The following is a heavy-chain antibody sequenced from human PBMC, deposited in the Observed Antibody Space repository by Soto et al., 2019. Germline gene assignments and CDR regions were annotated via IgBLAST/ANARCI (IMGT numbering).Heavy chain of an antibody. D-gene: IGHD3-10*01. CDR3: ARDQDYYYGSGSYPYYYYGMDV. V-gene: IGHV1-69*06. J-gene: IGHJ6*02. CDR2: IIPIFGTA. Sequence: SVKVSCKASGGTFSSYAISWVRQAPGQGLEWMGGIIPIFGTANYAQKFQGRVTITADKSTSTAYVELSSLRSEDTAVYYCARDQDYYYGSGSYPYYYYGMDVWGQGTTVTVSS. CDR1: GGTFSSYA.